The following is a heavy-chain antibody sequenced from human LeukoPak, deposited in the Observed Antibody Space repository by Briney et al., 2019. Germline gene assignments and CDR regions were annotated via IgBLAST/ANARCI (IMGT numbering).Heavy chain of an antibody. CDR3: ARDLGVSPVNDAFDI. CDR2: IYYSGST. V-gene: IGHV4-59*01. J-gene: IGHJ3*02. CDR1: GDSMSPYY. D-gene: IGHD3-3*01. Sequence: SETLSLTCIVSGDSMSPYYWNWIRQPPGKGLEWIGYIYYSGSTNYNPSLKSRVTISVDTSKNQFSLKLSSVTAADTAVYYCARDLGVSPVNDAFDIWGQGTMVTVSS.